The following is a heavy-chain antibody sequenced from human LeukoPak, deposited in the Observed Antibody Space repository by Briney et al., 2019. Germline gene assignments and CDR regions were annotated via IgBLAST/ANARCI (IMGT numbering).Heavy chain of an antibody. V-gene: IGHV5-10-1*01. CDR1: GYXFTSYW. D-gene: IGHD3-22*01. CDR2: IDPSDSYT. Sequence: PGESLKISCNGSGYXFTSYWISWVRQMPGKGLEWMGTIDPSDSYTNYSPSFQGHVTISADKSISTAYLQWSSLKASDTAMYYCAREPRITMIRHWFDPWGQGTLVTVSS. CDR3: AREPRITMIRHWFDP. J-gene: IGHJ5*02.